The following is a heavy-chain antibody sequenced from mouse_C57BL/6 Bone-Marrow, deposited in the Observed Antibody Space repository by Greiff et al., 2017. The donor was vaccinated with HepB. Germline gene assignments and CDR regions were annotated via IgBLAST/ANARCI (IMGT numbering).Heavy chain of an antibody. CDR2: ISSGGDYI. D-gene: IGHD2-4*01. V-gene: IGHV5-9-1*02. J-gene: IGHJ2*01. Sequence: EVHLVESGEGLVKPGGSLKLSCAASGFTFSSYAMSWVRQTPEKRLEWVAYISSGGDYIYYADTVKGRFTISRDNARNTLYLQMSSLKSEDTAMYYCTRVLMITTSFDYWGQGTTLTVSS. CDR1: GFTFSSYA. CDR3: TRVLMITTSFDY.